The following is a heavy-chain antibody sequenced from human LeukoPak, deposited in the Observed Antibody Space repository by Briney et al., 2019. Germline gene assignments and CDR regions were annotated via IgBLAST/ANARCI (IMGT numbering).Heavy chain of an antibody. CDR3: ASESQGYCSSTSCYKGDY. V-gene: IGHV1-69*04. CDR2: IIPILGIA. Sequence: GASVKVSCKASGGTFSSYAISWVRQAPGQGLEWMGRIIPILGIANYAQKFQGRVTITADKSTSTAYMELSSLRSEDTAVYYCASESQGYCSSTSCYKGDYWGQGTLVTVSS. J-gene: IGHJ4*02. CDR1: GGTFSSYA. D-gene: IGHD2-2*02.